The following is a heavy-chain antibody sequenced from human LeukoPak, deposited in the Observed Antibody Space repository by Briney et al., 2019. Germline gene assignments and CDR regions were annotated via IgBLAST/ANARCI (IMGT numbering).Heavy chain of an antibody. CDR3: ARIFILSGFSSYFDH. V-gene: IGHV4-38-2*01. CDR1: GNSISSDHF. Sequence: SDTLPLPCRVSGNSISSDHFWGWIRQTPGEGLEWIGSIYLSGTTYYKPSLKSRVTISVDTSKNQFSLKLSSVTAADTAVYFCARIFILSGFSSYFDHWGQGTLVTVSS. J-gene: IGHJ4*02. D-gene: IGHD3-9*01. CDR2: IYLSGTT.